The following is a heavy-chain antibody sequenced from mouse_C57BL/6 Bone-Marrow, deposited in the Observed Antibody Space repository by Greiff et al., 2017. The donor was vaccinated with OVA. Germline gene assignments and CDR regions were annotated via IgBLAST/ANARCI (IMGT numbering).Heavy chain of an antibody. V-gene: IGHV1-26*01. D-gene: IGHD2-3*01. CDR3: ARGGLLMSDY. Sequence: VQLQQSGPELVKPGASVKISCKASGYTFTDYYMNWVKQSHGKSLEWIGDINPNNGGTSYNQKFKGKATLTVDKSSSTAYMELRSLTSEDSAVYYCARGGLLMSDYWGQGTTLTVSS. CDR2: INPNNGGT. CDR1: GYTFTDYY. J-gene: IGHJ2*01.